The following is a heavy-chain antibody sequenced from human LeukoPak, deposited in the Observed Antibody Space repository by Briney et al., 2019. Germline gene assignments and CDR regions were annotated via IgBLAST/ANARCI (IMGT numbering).Heavy chain of an antibody. CDR1: GFTFSSYS. CDR3: ARDSYGDYCDAFDI. J-gene: IGHJ3*02. D-gene: IGHD4-17*01. Sequence: GGSLRLSCSASGFTFSSYSMNWVRQAPGKGVEWVSSISSSSSYIYYADSVKGRFTISRDNAKNSLYLQMNSLRAEDTAVYYCARDSYGDYCDAFDIWGQGTMVTVSS. V-gene: IGHV3-21*01. CDR2: ISSSSSYI.